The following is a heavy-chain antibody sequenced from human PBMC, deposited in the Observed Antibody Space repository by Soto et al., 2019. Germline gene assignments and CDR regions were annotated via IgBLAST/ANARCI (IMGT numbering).Heavy chain of an antibody. Sequence: QVQLQESGPGLVKPSQTLSLTCTVSGGSISSGDYYWSWIRQPPGKGLEWIGYIYYSGSTYYNPSLKSRVTISVDTSKNQCALKLSSVTAADTAVYYCARDPLWYDSSGSGSWGHGTLVTVSS. J-gene: IGHJ5*01. D-gene: IGHD3-22*01. CDR2: IYYSGST. CDR1: GGSISSGDYY. V-gene: IGHV4-30-4*01. CDR3: ARDPLWYDSSGSGS.